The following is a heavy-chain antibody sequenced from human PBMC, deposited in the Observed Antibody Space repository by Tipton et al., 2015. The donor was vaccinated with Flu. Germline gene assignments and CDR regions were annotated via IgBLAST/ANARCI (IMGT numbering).Heavy chain of an antibody. V-gene: IGHV3-23*01. CDR3: AKPLGYSRDPYYYDSSGDDDY. D-gene: IGHD3-22*01. CDR2: ISGSGGST. CDR1: GFTFSSYA. Sequence: SLRLSCAASGFTFSSYAMSWVRQAPGKGLEWVSAISGSGGSTYYADSVKGRFTISRDNSKNTLYLQMNSLRAEDTAVYYCAKPLGYSRDPYYYDSSGDDDYWGQGTLVTVSS. J-gene: IGHJ4*02.